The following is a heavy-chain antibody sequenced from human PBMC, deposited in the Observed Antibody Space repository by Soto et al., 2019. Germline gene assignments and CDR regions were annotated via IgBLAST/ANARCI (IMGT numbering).Heavy chain of an antibody. D-gene: IGHD1-26*01. CDR3: VYRAESTRSGNYYFDS. J-gene: IGHJ4*02. CDR1: GSSLHTAGVG. CDR2: IYWDDDK. V-gene: IGHV2-5*02. Sequence: AXTLTLAVSGSSLHTAGVGLVWIRLSPGKALEWLALIYWDDDKRYSPALKSRLTITKDTSKNQVVLIMTNMDPVDTAKYYCVYRAESTRSGNYYFDSWGQGALVTVSS.